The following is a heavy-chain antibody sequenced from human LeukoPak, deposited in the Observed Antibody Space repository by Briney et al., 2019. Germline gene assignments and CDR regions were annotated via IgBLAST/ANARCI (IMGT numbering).Heavy chain of an antibody. CDR3: ARAPTYSGSYYGAFDY. V-gene: IGHV1-69*04. CDR2: IIPILGIA. D-gene: IGHD1-26*01. J-gene: IGHJ4*02. CDR1: GGTFSSYA. Sequence: ASVKVSCKASGGTFSSYAISWVRQAPGQGLEWMGRIIPILGIANYAQKFQGRVTITAAKSTSTAYMELSSLRSEDTAVYYCARAPTYSGSYYGAFDYWGQGTLVTVSS.